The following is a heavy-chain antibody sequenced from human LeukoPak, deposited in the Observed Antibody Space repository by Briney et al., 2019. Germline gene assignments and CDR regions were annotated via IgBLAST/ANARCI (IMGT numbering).Heavy chain of an antibody. D-gene: IGHD6-13*01. V-gene: IGHV3-30*03. Sequence: GGSLRLSCAASGFTFSSYGMHWVRQAPGKGLEWVAVISYDGSNKYYADSVKGRFTISRDNSKNTLYLQMNSLRAEDTAVYYCAMGGIAAAGTAHYYYGMDVWGQGTTVTVSS. CDR3: AMGGIAAAGTAHYYYGMDV. J-gene: IGHJ6*02. CDR2: ISYDGSNK. CDR1: GFTFSSYG.